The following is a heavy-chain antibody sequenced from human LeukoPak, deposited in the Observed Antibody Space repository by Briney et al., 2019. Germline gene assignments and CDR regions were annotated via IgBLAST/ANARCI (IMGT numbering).Heavy chain of an antibody. D-gene: IGHD6-19*01. CDR1: GFTFSNYA. J-gene: IGHJ4*02. CDR3: AKVPSGWY. CDR2: ITTSGGTT. Sequence: GGSLRLSCAASGFTFSNYAMSWVRQAPGKGLEWISTITTSGGTTYYADSVKGRFTISRDNSKNTLYLQMNSLRVEDTAVYYCAKVPSGWYWGQGTLVTVSS. V-gene: IGHV3-23*01.